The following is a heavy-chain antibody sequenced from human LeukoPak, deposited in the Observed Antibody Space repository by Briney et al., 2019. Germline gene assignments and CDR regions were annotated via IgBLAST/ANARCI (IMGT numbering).Heavy chain of an antibody. CDR3: ARGAHYYDSSGYLGGAFDI. D-gene: IGHD3-22*01. V-gene: IGHV3-20*04. CDR1: GFTFSGFW. Sequence: GGSLRLSCAASGFTFSGFWMSWVRQAPGKGLEWVSGINWNGGSTGYADSVKGRFTISRDNAKNSLYLQMNSLRAEDTALYYCARGAHYYDSSGYLGGAFDIWGQGTMVTVSS. CDR2: INWNGGST. J-gene: IGHJ3*02.